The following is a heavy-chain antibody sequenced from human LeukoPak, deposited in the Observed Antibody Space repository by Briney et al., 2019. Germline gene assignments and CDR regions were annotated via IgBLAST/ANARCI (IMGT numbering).Heavy chain of an antibody. V-gene: IGHV3-23*01. J-gene: IGHJ6*02. CDR2: ISDSGGST. Sequence: GGSLRLSCAASGFTFSSHAMSWVRQAPGKGLEWVSGISDSGGSTYYADSVKGRFTISRDNSKNTLYLQMNSLRAEDTAVYYCAKYLYSNYYYGMDVWGQGTTVTVSS. CDR1: GFTFSSHA. CDR3: AKYLYSNYYYGMDV. D-gene: IGHD4-11*01.